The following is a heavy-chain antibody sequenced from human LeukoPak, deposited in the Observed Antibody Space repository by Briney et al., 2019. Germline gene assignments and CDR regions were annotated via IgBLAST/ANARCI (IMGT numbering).Heavy chain of an antibody. J-gene: IGHJ4*02. CDR2: SSGIGGSYT. D-gene: IGHD3-22*01. CDR1: GVSFSSYA. CDR3: AKSGRPYDTSGYFYFDN. Sequence: GGSLRLSCAASGVSFSSYAMTWVRHAPARGLERVSRSSGIGGSYTRYADFVKGRFTISRDNSENTLYLQMTSLSVEDTAVYYCAKSGRPYDTSGYFYFDNWGQGTLVTVSS. V-gene: IGHV3-23*01.